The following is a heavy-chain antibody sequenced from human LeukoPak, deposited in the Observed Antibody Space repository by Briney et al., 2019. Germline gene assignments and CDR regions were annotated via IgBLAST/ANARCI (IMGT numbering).Heavy chain of an antibody. CDR1: GSRFTSYW. J-gene: IGHJ3*02. D-gene: IGHD3-3*01. CDR3: ARHVTIFGVVIMEAFDI. Sequence: GESLKISCKGSGSRFTSYWIGWVRQMPGKGLEWMGIIYPGDSDTRYSPSFQGQVTISADKSISTAYLQWSSLKASDTAMYYCARHVTIFGVVIMEAFDIWGQGTMVTVSS. CDR2: IYPGDSDT. V-gene: IGHV5-51*01.